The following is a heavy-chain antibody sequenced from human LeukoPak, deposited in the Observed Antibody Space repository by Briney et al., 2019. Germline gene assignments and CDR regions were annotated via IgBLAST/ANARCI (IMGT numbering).Heavy chain of an antibody. CDR3: ARKYGGNSYYFDY. D-gene: IGHD4-23*01. CDR2: IYSGGST. J-gene: IGHJ4*02. Sequence: GGSLRLSXAASGFTVSSNYMSWVRQAPGKGLEWVSVIYSGGSTYYADSVKGRFTISRDNSKNTLYLQMNSLRAEDTAVYYCARKYGGNSYYFDYWGQGTLVTVSS. CDR1: GFTVSSNY. V-gene: IGHV3-66*02.